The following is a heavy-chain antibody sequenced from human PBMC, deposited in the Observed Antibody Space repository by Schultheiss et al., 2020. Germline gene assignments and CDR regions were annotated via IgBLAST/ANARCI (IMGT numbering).Heavy chain of an antibody. J-gene: IGHJ6*02. CDR2: ISYDGSNK. D-gene: IGHD3-3*01. CDR1: GFTFSSYA. V-gene: IGHV3-30-3*01. Sequence: GSLRLSCAASGFTFSSYAMHWVRQAPGKGLEWVAVISYDGSNKYYADSVKGRFTISRDNSKNTLYLQMNSLRAEDTAVYYCARGIFGVVNHYYYGMDVWGQGTTGTVSS. CDR3: ARGIFGVVNHYYYGMDV.